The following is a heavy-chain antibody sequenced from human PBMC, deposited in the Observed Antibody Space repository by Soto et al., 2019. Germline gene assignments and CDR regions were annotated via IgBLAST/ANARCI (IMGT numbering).Heavy chain of an antibody. D-gene: IGHD3-16*01. Sequence: QLQVQDSGPGLVKPSETLSLTCTVSGDSVSSSSAYWGWIRQPPGKGLEWIGSVHYSGTTYYNPSLKSRVTISVGTTKDHFSLELDSVTAADTALYYCARHWGWKDEAAIVTPLEAFDMWGQGTMVTVSS. CDR1: GDSVSSSSAY. CDR2: VHYSGTT. CDR3: ARHWGWKDEAAIVTPLEAFDM. J-gene: IGHJ3*02. V-gene: IGHV4-39*01.